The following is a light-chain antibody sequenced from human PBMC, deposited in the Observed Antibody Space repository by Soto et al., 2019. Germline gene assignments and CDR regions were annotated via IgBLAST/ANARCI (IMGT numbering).Light chain of an antibody. Sequence: QSVLTQPPSVSGAPGQRVTISCTGASSNVVPADAVHWYQQIPGPTPKLLIFDDNVRPSGVPDRFSASKSGTTASLPITGLQTEDEADYYCQSFDSALLAYVFGTGTKVTVL. J-gene: IGLJ1*01. V-gene: IGLV1-40*01. CDR2: DDN. CDR1: SSNVVPADA. CDR3: QSFDSALLAYV.